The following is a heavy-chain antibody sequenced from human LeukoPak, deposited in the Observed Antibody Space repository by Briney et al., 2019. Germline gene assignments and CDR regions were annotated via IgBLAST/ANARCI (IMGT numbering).Heavy chain of an antibody. Sequence: GGSLRLSCSASGFIFGDYAMSWVRQAPGKGPEWVSAISGSGGNTYYTDAVKGRFTISRDNSKNTLYLQMNSLRAEDTAVYYCARERIDILTGYYDYWGQGTLVTVSS. V-gene: IGHV3-23*01. CDR2: ISGSGGNT. J-gene: IGHJ4*02. CDR1: GFIFGDYA. CDR3: ARERIDILTGYYDY. D-gene: IGHD3-9*01.